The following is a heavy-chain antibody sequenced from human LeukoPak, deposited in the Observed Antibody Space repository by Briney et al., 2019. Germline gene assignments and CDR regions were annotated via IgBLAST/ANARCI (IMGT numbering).Heavy chain of an antibody. D-gene: IGHD3-22*01. V-gene: IGHV4-34*01. CDR1: GGSIGSYY. CDR2: INHSGST. CDR3: ARGITMIV. Sequence: KPSETLSLTCTVSGGSIGSYYWSWIRQPPGKGLEWIGEINHSGSTNYNPSLKSRVTISVDTSKNQFSLKLSSVTAADTAVYYCARGITMIVWGQGTLVTVSS. J-gene: IGHJ4*02.